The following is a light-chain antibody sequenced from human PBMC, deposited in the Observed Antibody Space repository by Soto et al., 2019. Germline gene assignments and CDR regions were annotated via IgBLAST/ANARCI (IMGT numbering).Light chain of an antibody. CDR3: LRYSSSQWT. CDR1: QSVSSNY. Sequence: EIVLTQSPGTLSLSPGERATLSCRASQSVSSNYLAWYQQKPGQAPRLLIFGASSRATGIPDRFSGSGSGTDFTLTITRLEPEDFAVYFCLRYSSSQWTFDQGTKVEIK. CDR2: GAS. V-gene: IGKV3-20*01. J-gene: IGKJ1*01.